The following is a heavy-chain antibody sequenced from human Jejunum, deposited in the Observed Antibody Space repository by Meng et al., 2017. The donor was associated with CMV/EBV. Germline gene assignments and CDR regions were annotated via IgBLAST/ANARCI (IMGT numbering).Heavy chain of an antibody. J-gene: IGHJ6*02. V-gene: IGHV4-59*01. D-gene: IGHD3-10*01. CDR3: ARGVRGVTITSPFYYGMDV. CDR1: SNYY. Sequence: SNYYWSWIRQPPGKGLEWIGYIYHSGSTNYNPSLKSRVTISIDTSKNQFSLKLSSVSAADTAVYYCARGVRGVTITSPFYYGMDVWGQGTTVTVSS. CDR2: IYHSGST.